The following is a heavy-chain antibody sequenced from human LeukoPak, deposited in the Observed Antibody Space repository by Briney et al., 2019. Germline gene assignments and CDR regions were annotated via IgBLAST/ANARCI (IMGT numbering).Heavy chain of an antibody. J-gene: IGHJ6*02. D-gene: IGHD3-3*01. CDR2: ISRNGGST. CDR3: AAAYFGVDQYYYGMDV. Sequence: PGGSQRLSCVASGFTFRSYAMNWVRQAPVKGLEWVSAISRNGGSTYSADSVKGRFTISRDTSKNTLYLQMNSLSAEDTAVYYCAAAYFGVDQYYYGMDVWGQGTTVTVSS. V-gene: IGHV3-23*01. CDR1: GFTFRSYA.